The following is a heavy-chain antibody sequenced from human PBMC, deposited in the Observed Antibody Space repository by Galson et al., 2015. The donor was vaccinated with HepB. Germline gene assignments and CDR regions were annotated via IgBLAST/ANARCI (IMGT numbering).Heavy chain of an antibody. CDR1: GGSISSYY. J-gene: IGHJ3*02. D-gene: IGHD5-12*01. CDR3: ASWVGVATIRPGAFDI. Sequence: SETLSLTCTVSGGSISSYYWSWIRQPPGKGLEWIGYIYYSGSTNYNPSLKSRVTISVDTSKNQFSLKLSSVTAADTAVYYCASWVGVATIRPGAFDIWGQGTMVTVSS. V-gene: IGHV4-59*01. CDR2: IYYSGST.